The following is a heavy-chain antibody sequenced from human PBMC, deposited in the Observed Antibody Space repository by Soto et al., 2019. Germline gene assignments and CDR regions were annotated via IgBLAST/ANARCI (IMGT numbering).Heavy chain of an antibody. V-gene: IGHV1-3*01. J-gene: IGHJ5*02. D-gene: IGHD6-19*01. CDR3: ARQRSGWNLIHP. CDR1: GFTFTNNA. Sequence: ASVKVSCKASGFTFTNNAIHWVRQAPGQRLEWMGGINAGNGITKYSQKFQGRIIITRDTSANTAYMEVSSLRSEDTAIYYCARQRSGWNLIHPWGQGTLVTVSS. CDR2: INAGNGIT.